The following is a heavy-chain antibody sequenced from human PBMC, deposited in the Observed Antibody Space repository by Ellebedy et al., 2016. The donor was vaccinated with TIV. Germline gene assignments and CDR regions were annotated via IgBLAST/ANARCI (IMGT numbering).Heavy chain of an antibody. Sequence: GESLKISCAASGFTFSRYAIHWVRQAPGKGLYWVAVISSDGSNKYFADSVKGRFTISRDNSKNTLYLQMSSLGPEDTAVYYCARVRGYYGSGSYHPLDYWGQGTLVTVSS. CDR1: GFTFSRYA. V-gene: IGHV3-30*04. J-gene: IGHJ4*02. D-gene: IGHD3-10*01. CDR2: ISSDGSNK. CDR3: ARVRGYYGSGSYHPLDY.